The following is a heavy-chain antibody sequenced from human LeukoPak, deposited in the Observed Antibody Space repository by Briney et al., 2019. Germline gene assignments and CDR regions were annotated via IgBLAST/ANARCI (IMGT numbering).Heavy chain of an antibody. CDR1: GYTFTGYY. D-gene: IGHD1-7*01. CDR3: ARGTTAPAHHFDY. CDR2: INAYNGNT. V-gene: IGHV1-18*04. J-gene: IGHJ4*02. Sequence: ASVKVSCKASGYTFTGYYMHWVRQAPGQGLEWMGWINAYNGNTNYAQKLQGRVTMTTDTSTSTAYMELRSLRSDDTAVYYCARGTTAPAHHFDYWGQGTLVTVSS.